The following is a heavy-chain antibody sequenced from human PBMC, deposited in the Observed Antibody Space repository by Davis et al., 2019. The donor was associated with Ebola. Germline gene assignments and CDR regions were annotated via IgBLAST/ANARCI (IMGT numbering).Heavy chain of an antibody. D-gene: IGHD1-14*01. CDR1: GFTFSTYA. J-gene: IGHJ4*02. V-gene: IGHV4-34*01. CDR2: INHSGST. CDR3: ARVDRARKFSHNYFDS. Sequence: ESLKISCAASGFTFSTYAMSWVRQAPGKGLEWIGEINHSGSTNYNPSLKSRVTISVDKSKNQFSLKLSSVTAADTAVYYCARVDRARKFSHNYFDSWGQGALVTVSS.